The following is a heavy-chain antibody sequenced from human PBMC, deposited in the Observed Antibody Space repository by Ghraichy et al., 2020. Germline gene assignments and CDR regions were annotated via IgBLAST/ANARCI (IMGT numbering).Heavy chain of an antibody. J-gene: IGHJ4*02. CDR1: GFTFSSYW. D-gene: IGHD4-17*01. CDR2: IKQDGSEK. V-gene: IGHV3-7*01. Sequence: GESLNISCAASGFTFSSYWMSWVRQAPGKGLEWVANIKQDGSEKYYVDSVKGRFTISRDNAKNSLYLQMNSLRAEDTAVYYCASLESMTTVTTSDYFDYWGQGTLVTVSS. CDR3: ASLESMTTVTTSDYFDY.